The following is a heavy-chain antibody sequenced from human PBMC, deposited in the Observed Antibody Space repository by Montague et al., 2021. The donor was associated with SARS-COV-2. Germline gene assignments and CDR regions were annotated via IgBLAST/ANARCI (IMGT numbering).Heavy chain of an antibody. CDR1: GGSFSDYY. J-gene: IGHJ2*01. CDR3: ARGAPTITMIVVVVTGAGWYFAL. V-gene: IGHV4-34*01. Sequence: SETLSLTCAVHGGSFSDYYWSWIRQAPGKGLEWIGEINHSGSTNYNPSLKSRVTISVDTSKNQFSLKLSPVTAADTAVYYCARGAPTITMIVVVVTGAGWYFALWGRGTLVSVSA. CDR2: INHSGST. D-gene: IGHD3-22*01.